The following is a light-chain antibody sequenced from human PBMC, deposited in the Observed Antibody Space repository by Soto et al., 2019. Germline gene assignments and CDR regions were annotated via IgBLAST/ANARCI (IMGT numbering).Light chain of an antibody. V-gene: IGKV1-5*01. J-gene: IGKJ5*01. CDR3: QQYGSSPIT. CDR2: DAS. Sequence: DIQMTQSPSTLSASVGDTVTITCRASQSIRTWLAWYQHKPGKAPKFLFHDASTVESGVPSRFSGSGSGTDFTLTISRLEPEDFAVYYCQQYGSSPITFGQGTRLEIK. CDR1: QSIRTW.